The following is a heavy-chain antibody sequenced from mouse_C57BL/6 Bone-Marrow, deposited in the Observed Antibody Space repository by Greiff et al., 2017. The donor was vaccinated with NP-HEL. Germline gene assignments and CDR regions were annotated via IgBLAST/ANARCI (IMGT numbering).Heavy chain of an antibody. CDR1: GFNIKNTY. CDR3: ARSPYYCKTWFAY. Sequence: VQLQQSVAELVRPGASVKLSCTASGFNIKNTYMHWVKQRPEQGLEWIGRIDPANGNTKYAPKFQGKATLTADTSSNTAYLQLSSLTSDDTAIYYCARSPYYCKTWFAYWGQGTLVTVSA. CDR2: IDPANGNT. J-gene: IGHJ3*01. D-gene: IGHD2-10*01. V-gene: IGHV14-3*01.